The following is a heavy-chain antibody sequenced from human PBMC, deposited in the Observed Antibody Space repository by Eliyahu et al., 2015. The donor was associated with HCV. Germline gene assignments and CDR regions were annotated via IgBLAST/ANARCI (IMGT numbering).Heavy chain of an antibody. CDR3: ARDLGAVGATNDAFDI. V-gene: IGHV1-46*01. CDR2: INPSGGST. Sequence: QVQLVQSGAEVKKPGASVKVSCKASGYTFTSYYXPWVRQAPGQGLEWMGXINPSGGSTSYAQKFQGRVTMTRDTSTSTVYMELSSLRSEDTAVYYCARDLGAVGATNDAFDIWGQGTMVTVSS. CDR1: GYTFTSYY. D-gene: IGHD1-26*01. J-gene: IGHJ3*02.